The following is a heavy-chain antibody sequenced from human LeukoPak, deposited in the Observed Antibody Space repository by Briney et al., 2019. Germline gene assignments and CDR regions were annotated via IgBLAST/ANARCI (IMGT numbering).Heavy chain of an antibody. Sequence: PSETLSLTCTVSGGSINSYYWSWIRQPPGKGLEWIGYIYYSGSTNYNPSLKSRVTISVDTSKNQCSLKLSSVTAADTAVYYCARVQGSVSFDPWGQGTLVTVSS. CDR3: ARVQGSVSFDP. CDR2: IYYSGST. D-gene: IGHD3-10*01. J-gene: IGHJ5*02. V-gene: IGHV4-59*01. CDR1: GGSINSYY.